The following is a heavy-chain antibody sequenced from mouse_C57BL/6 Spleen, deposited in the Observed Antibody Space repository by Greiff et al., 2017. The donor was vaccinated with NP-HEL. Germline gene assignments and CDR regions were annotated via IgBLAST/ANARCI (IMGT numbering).Heavy chain of an antibody. CDR2: INPNYGTT. CDR3: ARGGLGLRLYAMDY. D-gene: IGHD2-4*01. Sequence: EVKVVESGPELVKPGASVKISCKASGYSFTDYNMNWVKQSNGKSLEWIGVINPNYGTTSYNQKFKGKATLTVDQSSSTAYIQLNSLTSEDSAVYYCARGGLGLRLYAMDYWGQGTSVTVSS. V-gene: IGHV1-39*01. CDR1: GYSFTDYN. J-gene: IGHJ4*01.